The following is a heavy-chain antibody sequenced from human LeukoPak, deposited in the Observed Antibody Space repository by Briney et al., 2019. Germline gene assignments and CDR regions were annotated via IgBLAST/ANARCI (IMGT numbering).Heavy chain of an antibody. Sequence: PSETLSLTCTVSGGSISSSNYYWGWIRQPPGKGLEWIGSMYYSGITYYNPSPKSRLTISVDTSKNQFSLKLSSVTAADTAVYYCASSVGATRFDYWGQGTPVTVSS. CDR1: GGSISSSNYY. CDR2: MYYSGIT. D-gene: IGHD1-26*01. CDR3: ASSVGATRFDY. J-gene: IGHJ4*02. V-gene: IGHV4-39*01.